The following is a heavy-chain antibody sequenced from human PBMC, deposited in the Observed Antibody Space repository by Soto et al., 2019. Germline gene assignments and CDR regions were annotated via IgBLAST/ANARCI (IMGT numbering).Heavy chain of an antibody. Sequence: ASVKVSCKASGYTFTSYGISWVRQAPGQGLEWMGWISAYNGNTNYAQKLQGRVTMTTDTSTSTAYMELRSLRSDDTAVYYCARDLSSYYDFWSGYPYSGRVGMDVWGQGTTVTVSS. CDR2: ISAYNGNT. J-gene: IGHJ6*02. CDR1: GYTFTSYG. V-gene: IGHV1-18*01. CDR3: ARDLSSYYDFWSGYPYSGRVGMDV. D-gene: IGHD3-3*01.